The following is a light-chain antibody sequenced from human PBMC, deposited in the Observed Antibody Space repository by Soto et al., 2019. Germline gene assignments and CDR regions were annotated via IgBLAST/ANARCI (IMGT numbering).Light chain of an antibody. J-gene: IGKJ1*01. V-gene: IGKV3-15*01. Sequence: VMTQSPATLSVSQGERATLSCWASETVATNLAWYQQKPGQAPMLLTSGASTRAAGISDRFRGSGSGTEFTLTISSLRSEDSAIYYCQQYFEWPPMTFGQGTKVEI. CDR3: QQYFEWPPMT. CDR1: ETVATN. CDR2: GAS.